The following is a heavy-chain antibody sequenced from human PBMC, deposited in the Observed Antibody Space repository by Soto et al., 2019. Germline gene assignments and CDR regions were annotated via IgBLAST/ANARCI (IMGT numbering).Heavy chain of an antibody. D-gene: IGHD3-16*02. Sequence: EXLKISCKGSGYXFISYWIIWMRYMTGKGLELMGMIGPSDSYTNYSPSFQVDVTISADKSIITSYLKLRSLKASDNAMYYCARQAMITFGGVIVTVYYFDYWGQGTLGTVSS. CDR2: IGPSDSYT. J-gene: IGHJ4*02. CDR1: GYXFISYW. V-gene: IGHV5-10-1*01. CDR3: ARQAMITFGGVIVTVYYFDY.